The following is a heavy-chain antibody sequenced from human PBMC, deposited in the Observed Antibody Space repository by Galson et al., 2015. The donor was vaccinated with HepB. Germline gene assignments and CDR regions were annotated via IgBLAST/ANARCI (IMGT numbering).Heavy chain of an antibody. V-gene: IGHV3-48*03. CDR1: GFTFSSYE. J-gene: IGHJ6*02. CDR3: ARDRATVVIGYYYYGMDV. D-gene: IGHD4-23*01. CDR2: ISSSGSTI. Sequence: SLRLSCAASGFTFSSYEMNWVRQAPGKGLEWVSYISSSGSTIYYADSVKGRFTISRDNAKNSLYLQMNSLRAEDTAVYYCARDRATVVIGYYYYGMDVWGQGTTVTVSS.